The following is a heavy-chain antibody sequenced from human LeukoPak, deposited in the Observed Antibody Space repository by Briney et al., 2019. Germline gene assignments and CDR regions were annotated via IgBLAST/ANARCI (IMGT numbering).Heavy chain of an antibody. CDR2: IIPIFGTA. J-gene: IGHJ4*02. V-gene: IGHV1-69*13. D-gene: IGHD6-13*01. CDR1: GGTFSSYA. Sequence: GASVKVSCKASGGTFSSYAISWVRQAPGQGLEWMGGIIPIFGTANYAQKFQGRVTITADESTSTAYMELSSLRSEDTAVYYCARDMNRPIAAAGTFDYWGQGTLVTVSS. CDR3: ARDMNRPIAAAGTFDY.